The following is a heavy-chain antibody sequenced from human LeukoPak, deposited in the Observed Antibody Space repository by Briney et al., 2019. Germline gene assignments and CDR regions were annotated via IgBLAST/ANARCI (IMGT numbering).Heavy chain of an antibody. CDR3: ARGWTEVVPAANWFDP. J-gene: IGHJ5*02. CDR2: ISSSSYI. V-gene: IGHV3-21*01. D-gene: IGHD2-2*01. Sequence: GGSLRLSCAASGFTFSSYSMNWVRQAPGKGLEWVSSISSSSYIYYADSVKGRFTISRDNAKNSLYLQMNSLRAEDTAVYYCARGWTEVVPAANWFDPWGQGTLVTVSS. CDR1: GFTFSSYS.